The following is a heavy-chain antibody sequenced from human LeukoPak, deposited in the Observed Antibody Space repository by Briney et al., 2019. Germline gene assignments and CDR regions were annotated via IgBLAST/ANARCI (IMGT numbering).Heavy chain of an antibody. CDR2: IHWNDDK. CDR1: GFSLRTSGVG. D-gene: IGHD5-24*01. J-gene: IGHJ4*02. V-gene: IGHV2-5*01. CDR3: ARDRGRDSYKLEPFDY. Sequence: SGPTLVNPTQTLTLTCTFSGFSLRTSGVGVGWIRQPLGKALEWLALIHWNDDKRYSPSLKRRLTITKDTSKNQVVLTMTNMDPVDTATYYCARDRGRDSYKLEPFDYWGQGTLVTVSS.